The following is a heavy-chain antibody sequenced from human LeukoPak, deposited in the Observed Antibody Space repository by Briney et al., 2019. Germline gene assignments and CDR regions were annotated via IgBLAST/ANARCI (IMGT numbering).Heavy chain of an antibody. V-gene: IGHV4-59*01. Sequence: SETLSLTCTASVASLAGYYWSWIRQPPGKGLEWIGYIYYSGSTNYNPSLKSRVTISVDTSKNQFSLKLSSVTAADTAVYYCARDGPYDEYTLLWPHFDYWGQGTLVTVSS. CDR3: ARDGPYDEYTLLWPHFDY. CDR2: IYYSGST. J-gene: IGHJ4*02. D-gene: IGHD3-10*01. CDR1: VASLAGYY.